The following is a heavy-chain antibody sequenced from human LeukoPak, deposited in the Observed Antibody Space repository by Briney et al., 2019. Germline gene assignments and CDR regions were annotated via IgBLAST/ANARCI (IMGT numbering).Heavy chain of an antibody. V-gene: IGHV4-59*04. Sequence: SETLSLTCTVSGGSISSYYWSWIRQPPGKGLEWIGTIYHSGTTYYNPSLKSRVTISLDTSKNQFSLKLNSATAADTAVYFCAERSAYESLFDYWGLGTLVTVSS. CDR1: GGSISSYY. CDR3: AERSAYESLFDY. D-gene: IGHD5-12*01. CDR2: IYHSGTT. J-gene: IGHJ4*02.